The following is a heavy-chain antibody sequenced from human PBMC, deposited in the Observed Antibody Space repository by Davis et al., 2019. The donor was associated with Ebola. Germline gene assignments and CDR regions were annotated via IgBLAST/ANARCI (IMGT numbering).Heavy chain of an antibody. CDR2: ISYSGST. D-gene: IGHD5-18*01. J-gene: IGHJ4*02. Sequence: GSLRLSCTVSGGSVSSYYWSWIRQPPGKGLEWIGYISYSGSTNYNPSLKSRATISIDASRNQFSLKLSSVTVADTAVYFCARGGGGNGYVLWGQGTLVTVSS. V-gene: IGHV4-59*02. CDR3: ARGGGGNGYVL. CDR1: GGSVSSYY.